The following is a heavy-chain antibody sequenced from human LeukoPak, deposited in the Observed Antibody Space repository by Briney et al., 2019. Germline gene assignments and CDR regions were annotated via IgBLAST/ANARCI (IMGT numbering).Heavy chain of an antibody. CDR2: IYESGST. Sequence: SETLSLTCAVYGESLNSYYWSWIRQPQGKGLEWIGEIYESGSTEYNPSLKSRVTISMVPSKQQFSLSLTSVTAADTAVYYCARGAWATRLGSWGLGTPVIVSS. CDR3: ARGAWATRLGS. CDR1: GESLNSYY. J-gene: IGHJ4*02. D-gene: IGHD2-15*01. V-gene: IGHV4-34*01.